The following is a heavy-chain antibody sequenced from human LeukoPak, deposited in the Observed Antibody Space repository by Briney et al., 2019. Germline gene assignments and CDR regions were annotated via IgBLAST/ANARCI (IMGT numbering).Heavy chain of an antibody. CDR1: GFTVSSNY. D-gene: IGHD2-15*01. Sequence: GGSLRLSCAVSGFTVSSNYMSWVRQAPGKGLEWVSVIYSGGSTYYADSVKGRFIISRDNSKNTLYLQMNSLRAEDTAVYYCAAIGTQSVVVAATDSSLWGQGTLVTVSS. CDR3: AAIGTQSVVVAATDSSL. J-gene: IGHJ1*01. V-gene: IGHV3-66*01. CDR2: IYSGGST.